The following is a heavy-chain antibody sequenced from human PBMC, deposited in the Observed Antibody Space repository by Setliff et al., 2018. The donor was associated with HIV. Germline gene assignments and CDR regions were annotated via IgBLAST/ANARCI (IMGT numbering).Heavy chain of an antibody. V-gene: IGHV4-59*01. D-gene: IGHD3-3*01. CDR3: ARDQSDWFY. J-gene: IGHJ4*02. Sequence: PSETLSLTCTVSGVSISNYYWSWIRQPPGKGLEWIGYMYYSGNTNYNPSLKSRVTISVDTSKSQFPLKLNSVTAADTVVYYCARDQSDWFYWGQGTLVTVSS. CDR1: GVSISNYY. CDR2: MYYSGNT.